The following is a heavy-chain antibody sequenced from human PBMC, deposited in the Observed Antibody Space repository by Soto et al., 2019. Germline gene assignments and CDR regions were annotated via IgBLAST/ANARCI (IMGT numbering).Heavy chain of an antibody. D-gene: IGHD1-26*01. Sequence: QVQLVESGGGVVQPGRSLRLSCEASGFTFSHYGIHWVRQAPGKGLEWLAVISYDGSNKHYADSVKGRFTVPRDNSKNTLYLQMNSLRAEDTAVYFCARYSGKYQGPIDYWGQGTLVTVSS. CDR1: GFTFSHYG. CDR2: ISYDGSNK. V-gene: IGHV3-30*03. J-gene: IGHJ4*02. CDR3: ARYSGKYQGPIDY.